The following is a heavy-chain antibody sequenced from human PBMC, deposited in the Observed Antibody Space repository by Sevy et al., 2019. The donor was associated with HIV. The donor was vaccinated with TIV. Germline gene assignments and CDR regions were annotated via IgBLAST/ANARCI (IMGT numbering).Heavy chain of an antibody. Sequence: HGGSLRLSCAASGFAFTNYYAMHWVRQAPGKGLEWVALISFDESDKYYAYSVKGRFTISRDNFKNTLYLQMNSLTTEDTAVYYCARPRANYVDNYFFYAMDVWGQGTTVTVSS. CDR2: ISFDESDK. CDR3: ARPRANYVDNYFFYAMDV. CDR1: GFAFTNYYA. D-gene: IGHD4-17*01. V-gene: IGHV3-30-3*01. J-gene: IGHJ6*02.